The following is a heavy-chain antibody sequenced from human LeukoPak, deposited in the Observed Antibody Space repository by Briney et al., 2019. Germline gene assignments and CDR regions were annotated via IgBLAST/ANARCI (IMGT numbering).Heavy chain of an antibody. Sequence: ASVKVSCKASGHTFSNYYMHWVRQAPGQGLEWMGIINPSGGSTSYAQKFQGRVTMTRDTSTTTVYMELSSLRSEDTAVYYCARVGYCSGGSCPPGDWGQGTLVTVSS. CDR3: ARVGYCSGGSCPPGD. CDR1: GHTFSNYY. V-gene: IGHV1-46*01. J-gene: IGHJ4*02. D-gene: IGHD2-15*01. CDR2: INPSGGST.